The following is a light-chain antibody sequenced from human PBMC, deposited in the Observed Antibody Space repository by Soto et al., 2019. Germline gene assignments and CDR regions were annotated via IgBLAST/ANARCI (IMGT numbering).Light chain of an antibody. CDR1: QSVGSF. CDR2: GAS. Sequence: PGGGATLSCRASQSVGSFLAWYQQKPGQAPRLLIYGASTRATGIPYRFSGSGSGTDFTLTISRLEPEDFAVYYCQQYGSSPWTFGQGTKVDI. CDR3: QQYGSSPWT. V-gene: IGKV3-20*01. J-gene: IGKJ1*01.